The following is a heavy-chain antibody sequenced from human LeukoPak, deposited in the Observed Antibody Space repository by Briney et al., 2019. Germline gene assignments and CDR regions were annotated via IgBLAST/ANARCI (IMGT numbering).Heavy chain of an antibody. CDR3: ARDLTIVGGVSDPRIRGH. D-gene: IGHD3-3*01. Sequence: SVNLSCKASGYTFTGYYMHWVRQAPGQGLEWMGWINSNSAGTKYPQKFQGRVSMTRGTSISTAYLELSRLRSDDTAVYYCARDLTIVGGVSDPRIRGHWGQGTLVTVSS. J-gene: IGHJ4*02. V-gene: IGHV1-2*02. CDR2: INSNSAGT. CDR1: GYTFTGYY.